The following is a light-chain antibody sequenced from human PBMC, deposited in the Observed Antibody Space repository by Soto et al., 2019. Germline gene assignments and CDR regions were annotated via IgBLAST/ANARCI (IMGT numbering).Light chain of an antibody. CDR3: QQSYSTPPIT. V-gene: IGKV1-39*01. CDR2: AAS. Sequence: DIQITQSPSSLSASVGDIVTITCRASQSISNYLNWYQQKPGKAPKLLIYAASSLQSGVPSRFSGSGSGTDFTLTISSLQPEDFATYYCQQSYSTPPITFGQGTRLEIK. J-gene: IGKJ5*01. CDR1: QSISNY.